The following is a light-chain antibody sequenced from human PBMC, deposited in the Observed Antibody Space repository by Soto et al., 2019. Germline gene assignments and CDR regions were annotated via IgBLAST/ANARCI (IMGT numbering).Light chain of an antibody. V-gene: IGKV1-9*01. Sequence: DVQLTQSPSFLSASVGDRLTITCRASQGINSYLAWYQQKPGKAAQLLIYTASTLQSGVPSRFSGSASGTEFTLTISSLQPEDFATYYCQQINSYPLTFGGGTKVDIK. CDR2: TAS. CDR1: QGINSY. CDR3: QQINSYPLT. J-gene: IGKJ4*01.